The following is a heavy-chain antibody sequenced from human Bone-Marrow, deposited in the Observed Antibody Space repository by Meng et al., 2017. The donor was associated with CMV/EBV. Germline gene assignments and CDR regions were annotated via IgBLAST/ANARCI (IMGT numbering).Heavy chain of an antibody. CDR3: ATDLDCSSTSCYEDY. CDR1: GYTLNELS. CDR2: FDPEDGET. D-gene: IGHD2-2*01. Sequence: SGYTLNELSMHWVRQAPGKGLEWMGGFDPEDGETIYAQKFQGRVTMTEDTSTDTAYMELSSLRSEDTAVYYCATDLDCSSTSCYEDYWGQGTLVTVSS. V-gene: IGHV1-24*01. J-gene: IGHJ4*02.